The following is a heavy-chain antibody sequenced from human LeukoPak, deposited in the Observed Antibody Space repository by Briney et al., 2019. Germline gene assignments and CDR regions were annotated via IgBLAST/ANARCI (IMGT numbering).Heavy chain of an antibody. CDR2: IWYDGSNK. J-gene: IGHJ4*02. D-gene: IGHD6-19*01. V-gene: IGHV3-33*01. Sequence: GGSLRLFCAASGFTFSSYGMHWVRQAPGKGLEWVAVIWYDGSNKYYADSVKGRFTISRDNSKNTLYLQMNSLRAEDTAVYYCARVKYSSGWYDFDYWGQGTLVTVSS. CDR1: GFTFSSYG. CDR3: ARVKYSSGWYDFDY.